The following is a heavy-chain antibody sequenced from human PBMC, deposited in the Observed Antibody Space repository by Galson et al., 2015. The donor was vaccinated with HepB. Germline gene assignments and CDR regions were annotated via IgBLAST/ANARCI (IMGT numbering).Heavy chain of an antibody. CDR3: ASRHSYFRSETWYNVADY. Sequence: SGAAATKPGESLRISCKGSGYTFTAFWSSWVRQIPAKALEWMGRIGTSDSYTDYRASFQGPVSMSVYKSTTTAYLQWSSLKASDTDMYYWASRHSYFRSETWYNVADYWGQGTLVSVSS. CDR1: GYTFTAFW. V-gene: IGHV5-10-1*01. CDR2: IGTSDSYT. J-gene: IGHJ4*02. D-gene: IGHD3-10*01.